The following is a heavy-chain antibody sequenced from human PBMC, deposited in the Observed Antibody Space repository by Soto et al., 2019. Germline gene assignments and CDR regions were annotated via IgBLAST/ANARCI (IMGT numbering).Heavy chain of an antibody. CDR3: ARATYCSGGSCFYGMDV. V-gene: IGHV4-59*01. D-gene: IGHD2-15*01. J-gene: IGHJ6*02. CDR2: IYYSGST. Sequence: NPSETLSLTCTVSGGSISSYYWSWIRQPPGKGLEWIGYIYYSGSTNYNPSLKSRVTISVDTSKNQFSLKLSSVTAADTAVYYCARATYCSGGSCFYGMDVWGQGTTVTVSS. CDR1: GGSISSYY.